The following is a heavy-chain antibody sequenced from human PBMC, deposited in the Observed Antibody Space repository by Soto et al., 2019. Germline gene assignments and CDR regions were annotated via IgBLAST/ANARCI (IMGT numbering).Heavy chain of an antibody. Sequence: QVQLVQSGAEVKKPGASVKVSCKASGYTFTSYGISWVRQAPGQGLEWMGWISAYNGNTNYAQKLQGRVTMTTDTSTSTAYMELRSLRSDDTAVYYCERDRRVQGIYYYGMDVWGQGTTVTVSS. J-gene: IGHJ6*02. CDR2: ISAYNGNT. V-gene: IGHV1-18*01. CDR1: GYTFTSYG. CDR3: ERDRRVQGIYYYGMDV.